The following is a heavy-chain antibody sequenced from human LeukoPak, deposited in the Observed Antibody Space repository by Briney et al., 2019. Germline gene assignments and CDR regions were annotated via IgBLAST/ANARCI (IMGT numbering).Heavy chain of an antibody. CDR2: TYYRSKWYY. J-gene: IGHJ3*02. Sequence: SQTLSLTCAISGDSVSSNSPAWNWIRQSPSRGLEWLGRTYYRSKWYYDYAVSVKSRITINPDTSKNLFSLQLNSVTPEDTAVYYYAKEEGAFHNWGQGAMVNVS. V-gene: IGHV6-1*01. CDR3: AKEEGAFHN. CDR1: GDSVSSNSPA.